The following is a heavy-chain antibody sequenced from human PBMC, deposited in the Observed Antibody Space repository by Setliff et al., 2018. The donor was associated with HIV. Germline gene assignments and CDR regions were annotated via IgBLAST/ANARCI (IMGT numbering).Heavy chain of an antibody. CDR1: GIIFTDAR. CDR3: ATGPLDY. V-gene: IGHV3-15*07. CDR2: IKHNSDGGTT. Sequence: GGSLRLSCTTSGIIFTDARMNWVRRAPGKGLEWVGLIKHNSDGGTTDFAAPVKGRFTISRDDSKNTVYLQMNSLKIDDTGLYYCATGPLDYWGQGTLVTVSS. J-gene: IGHJ4*02.